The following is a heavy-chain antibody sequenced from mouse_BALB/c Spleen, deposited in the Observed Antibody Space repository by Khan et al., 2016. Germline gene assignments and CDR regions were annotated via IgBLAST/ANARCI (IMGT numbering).Heavy chain of an antibody. Sequence: VQLQESGPGLVQPSQSLSITCTVSGFSLTSYGVHWVRQSPGKGLEWLGVIWSGGSTDYNAAFISRLSISKDNSKSQVFFKMNILQANDTAIYXSARNGGSSAWFAYWGQGTLVTVSA. V-gene: IGHV2-2*02. CDR2: IWSGGST. CDR1: GFSLTSYG. CDR3: ARNGGSSAWFAY. D-gene: IGHD1-1*01. J-gene: IGHJ3*01.